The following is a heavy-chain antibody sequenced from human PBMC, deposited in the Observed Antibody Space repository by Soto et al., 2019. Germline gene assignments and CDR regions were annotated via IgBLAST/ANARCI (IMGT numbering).Heavy chain of an antibody. CDR3: AKERGYCSGGSCSSRDYYYYGMDV. D-gene: IGHD2-15*01. V-gene: IGHV3-30*18. CDR2: ISYDGSNK. CDR1: GFTFSSYG. J-gene: IGHJ6*02. Sequence: ESGGGVVQPGRSLRLSCAASGFTFSSYGMHWVRQAPGKGLEWVAVISYDGSNKYYADSVKGRFTISRDNSKNTLYLQMNSLRAEDTAVYYCAKERGYCSGGSCSSRDYYYYGMDVWGQGTTVTVSS.